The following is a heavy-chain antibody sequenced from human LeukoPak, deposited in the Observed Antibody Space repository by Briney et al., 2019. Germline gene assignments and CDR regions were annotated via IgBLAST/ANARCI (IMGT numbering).Heavy chain of an antibody. D-gene: IGHD3-22*01. CDR3: ARGPRADDSSGYPVDY. V-gene: IGHV4-34*01. Sequence: SETLSLTCAVYGGSFSGYYWSWIRQPPGKGPEWIGEINHSGSTNYNPSLKSRVTISVDTSKNQFSLNLSSVTAADTAVYYCARGPRADDSSGYPVDYWGQGTLVTVSS. J-gene: IGHJ4*02. CDR1: GGSFSGYY. CDR2: INHSGST.